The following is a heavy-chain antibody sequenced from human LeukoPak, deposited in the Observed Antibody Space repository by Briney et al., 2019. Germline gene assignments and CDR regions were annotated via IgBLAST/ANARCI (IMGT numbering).Heavy chain of an antibody. D-gene: IGHD2-15*01. CDR2: IYYSGST. J-gene: IGHJ4*02. V-gene: IGHV4-61*08. CDR3: ARDPYCSGGSCYSFDY. Sequence: PSETLSLTCTVSGGSISSGGYYWSWIRQPPGKGLEWIGYIYYSGSTNYNPSLKSRVTISVDTSKNQFSLKLSSVTAADTAVYYCARDPYCSGGSCYSFDYWGQGTLVTVSS. CDR1: GGSISSGGYY.